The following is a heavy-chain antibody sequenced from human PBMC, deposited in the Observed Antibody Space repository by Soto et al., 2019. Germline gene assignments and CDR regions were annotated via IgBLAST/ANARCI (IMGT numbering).Heavy chain of an antibody. CDR1: GVTFSSYS. J-gene: IGHJ4*02. Sequence: GGSLRLSCAASGVTFSSYSMNWVRQAPGKGLEWVSSINAVDEYTKYADSVKGRFTISRDNPKNTVTLQMNSLRDEDTAVYYCTNNFYFDSWGQGTLVTVSS. CDR2: INAVDEYT. V-gene: IGHV3-23*01. CDR3: TNNFYFDS.